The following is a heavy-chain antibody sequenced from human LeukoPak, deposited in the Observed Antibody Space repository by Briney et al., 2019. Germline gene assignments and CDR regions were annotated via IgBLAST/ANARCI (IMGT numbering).Heavy chain of an antibody. CDR2: INHSGST. J-gene: IGHJ4*02. CDR1: GGSFSGYY. D-gene: IGHD5-12*01. V-gene: IGHV4-34*01. CDR3: ARYGGGYSGPIYFDY. Sequence: SETLSLTCAVYGGSFSGYYWSWIRQPPGKGLEWIGEINHSGSTNYNPSLKSRVTISVDTSKNQFSLKLSSVTAADTAVYYCARYGGGYSGPIYFDYWGQGTLVTVSS.